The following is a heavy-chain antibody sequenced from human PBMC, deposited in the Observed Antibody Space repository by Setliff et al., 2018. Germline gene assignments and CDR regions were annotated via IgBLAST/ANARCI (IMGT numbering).Heavy chain of an antibody. Sequence: GGSLRLSCAASRFTFSNYWMSWVHQAPGKGLEWVANIKEDGSEKYYVDSVKGRFSISRDNAKNSLYLQMNSLRAEDTAVYYCARDPHFDSWGQGTLVTVSS. CDR1: RFTFSNYW. CDR3: ARDPHFDS. CDR2: IKEDGSEK. J-gene: IGHJ4*02. V-gene: IGHV3-7*01.